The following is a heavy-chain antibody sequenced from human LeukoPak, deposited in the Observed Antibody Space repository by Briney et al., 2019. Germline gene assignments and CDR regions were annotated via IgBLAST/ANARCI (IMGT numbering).Heavy chain of an antibody. CDR3: TRVGYIDEGIDY. CDR1: GFPLSSYW. D-gene: IGHD5-24*01. CDR2: IKQDGSKK. V-gene: IGHV3-7*04. Sequence: AGSLTLSCVASGFPLSSYWMTWVRQAPGKGLEWVANIKQDGSKKSYVDSVKGRFTISRDNAKNSLYLQMNSLRAEDTAIYYCTRVGYIDEGIDYWGQGTLVTVSS. J-gene: IGHJ4*02.